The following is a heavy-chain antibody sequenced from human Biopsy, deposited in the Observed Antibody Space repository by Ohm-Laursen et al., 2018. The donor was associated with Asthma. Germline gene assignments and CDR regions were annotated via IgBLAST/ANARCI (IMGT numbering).Heavy chain of an antibody. Sequence: SLRLSCAASGFPFSTYAMSWARQAPGKGLEWVSSILGNGVTTYYVDSVKGRFTISRDNSKNTVDLQMRSLRAEDTAVYYCARGDSSGWSHYYFDYWGQGTLVTVSS. J-gene: IGHJ4*02. D-gene: IGHD6-19*01. CDR2: ILGNGVTT. V-gene: IGHV3-23*01. CDR1: GFPFSTYA. CDR3: ARGDSSGWSHYYFDY.